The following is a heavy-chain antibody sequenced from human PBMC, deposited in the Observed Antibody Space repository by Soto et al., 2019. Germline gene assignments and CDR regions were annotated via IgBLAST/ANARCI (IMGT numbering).Heavy chain of an antibody. V-gene: IGHV3-33*01. CDR2: IWYDGSNK. CDR3: ARDPTGVYYYYYGMDV. J-gene: IGHJ6*02. Sequence: QVQLVESGGGVVQPGRSLRLSCAASGFTFSSYGMHWVRQAPGKGLEWVAVIWYDGSNKYYADSVKGRFTISRDNSKNTLYLQMNSLRAEDTAVYYCARDPTGVYYYYYGMDVWGQGTTVTVSS. D-gene: IGHD3-10*01. CDR1: GFTFSSYG.